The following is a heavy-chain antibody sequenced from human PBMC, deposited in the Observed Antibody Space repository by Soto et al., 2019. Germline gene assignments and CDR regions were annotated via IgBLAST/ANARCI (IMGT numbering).Heavy chain of an antibody. CDR3: ARGTAMPTGWYFDL. D-gene: IGHD5-18*01. V-gene: IGHV4-31*03. Sequence: QVQLQESGPGLVKPSQTLSLTCTVSGGSISSGGYYWSWIRQHPGKGLEWIGYIYYSGSTYYNPSLKSRVTIAVDTSKNQFSLKLSSVTAADTAVYYCARGTAMPTGWYFDLWGRGTLVTVSS. CDR1: GGSISSGGYY. CDR2: IYYSGST. J-gene: IGHJ2*01.